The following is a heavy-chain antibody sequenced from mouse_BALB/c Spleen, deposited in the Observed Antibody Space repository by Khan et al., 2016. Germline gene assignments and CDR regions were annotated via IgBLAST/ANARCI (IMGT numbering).Heavy chain of an antibody. CDR2: IYYSGTI. CDR3: GYGINF. Sequence: VQLKESGPGLVKPSQTVSLTCTVTGYSITTGNYRWNWLRQFPGNKLEWIGYIYYSGTITYTPPLTSRTTITRDTSKNQFYLKMSSLTAEDTAKYYCGYGINFLGQGTTVTVSS. CDR1: GYSITTGNYR. J-gene: IGHJ4*01. V-gene: IGHV3-5*02.